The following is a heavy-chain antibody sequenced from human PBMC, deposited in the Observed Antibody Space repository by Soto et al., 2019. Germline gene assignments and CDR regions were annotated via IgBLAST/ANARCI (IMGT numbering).Heavy chain of an antibody. CDR3: ARTDYGSGTFDS. J-gene: IGHJ4*02. CDR1: GYDFSAYW. CDR2: IYPGDSDV. Sequence: DVQLVQSGAEAKKPGESLRISCKGSGYDFSAYWINWVRQMPGKGLEWMGTIYPGDSDVRYSPSFQGQVTISVDKSISIAYLQWSSLKAADTAIYYCARTDYGSGTFDSWGQGTLVTVSS. D-gene: IGHD3-10*01. V-gene: IGHV5-51*03.